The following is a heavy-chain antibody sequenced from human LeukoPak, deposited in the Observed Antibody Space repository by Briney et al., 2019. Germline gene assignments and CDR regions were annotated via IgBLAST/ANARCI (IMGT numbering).Heavy chain of an antibody. CDR1: GGSVSSGSYY. J-gene: IGHJ4*02. CDR3: ARDSSGSYPAPGQFDY. CDR2: IYYSGST. D-gene: IGHD1-26*01. V-gene: IGHV4-61*01. Sequence: SETLSLTCTVSGGSVSSGSYYWSWIRQPPGKGLEWIGYIYYSGSTNYNPSLKSRVTISVDTSKNQFSLKLSSVTAADTVVYYCARDSSGSYPAPGQFDYWGQETLVTVSS.